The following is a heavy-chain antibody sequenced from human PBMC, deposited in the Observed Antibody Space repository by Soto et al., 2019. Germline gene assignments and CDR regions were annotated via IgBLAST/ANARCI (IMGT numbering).Heavy chain of an antibody. CDR1: GGSISSGYYS. CDR3: ASGPHYGGYPYFDY. D-gene: IGHD4-17*01. CDR2: IYHSGST. Sequence: SETLSLTCAVSGGSISSGYYSWSWIRQPPGKGLEWIGYIYHSGSTYYNPSLESRVTISVDRSKNQFSLKLSSVTAADTAVYYCASGPHYGGYPYFDYWGQGTLVTVSS. J-gene: IGHJ4*02. V-gene: IGHV4-30-2*01.